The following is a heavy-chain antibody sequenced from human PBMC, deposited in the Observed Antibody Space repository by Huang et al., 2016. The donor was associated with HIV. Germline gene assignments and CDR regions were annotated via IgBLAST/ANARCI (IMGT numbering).Heavy chain of an antibody. CDR3: ARLHSPSSLWYFDY. Sequence: QVQLQESGPGLAKPSETLSLTCSVSVGSTSAFYWSWIRQPPRKGLEWIGYIYYSGSANYNPSLRGRVSMSIDTSKNQFSLKLNSVTAADTAVYYCARLHSPSSLWYFDYWGQGTLLTVSS. V-gene: IGHV4-59*01. CDR1: VGSTSAFY. J-gene: IGHJ4*02. D-gene: IGHD6-13*01. CDR2: IYYSGSA.